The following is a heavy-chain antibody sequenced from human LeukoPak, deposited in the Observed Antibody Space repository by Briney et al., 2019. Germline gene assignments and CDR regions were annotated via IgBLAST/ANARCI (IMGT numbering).Heavy chain of an antibody. J-gene: IGHJ4*02. Sequence: GRSLRLSCAASGFTFSSYGMHWVRQAPGKGLEWVALIWYDGSNKYYADSVKGRFTISRDNSKNTLYLQMNSLRAEDTAVYYCAKDSSRSSGYYDYWGQGTLVTVSS. CDR1: GFTFSSYG. CDR3: AKDSSRSSGYYDY. D-gene: IGHD3-22*01. V-gene: IGHV3-33*06. CDR2: IWYDGSNK.